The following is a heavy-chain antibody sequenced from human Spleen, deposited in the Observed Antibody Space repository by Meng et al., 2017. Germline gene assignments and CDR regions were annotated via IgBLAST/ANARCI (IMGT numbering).Heavy chain of an antibody. CDR2: INHSGST. V-gene: IGHV4-34*01. D-gene: IGHD6-13*01. Sequence: QVQLPQWGAGLLKPSETLSLTCAVYGGSFSGYYWSWIRQPPGKGLEWIGEINHSGSTNYNPSLKSRVTISVDTSKNQFSLKLSSVTAADTAAYYCARGYSRGKYFQHWGQGTLVTVSS. J-gene: IGHJ1*01. CDR1: GGSFSGYY. CDR3: ARGYSRGKYFQH.